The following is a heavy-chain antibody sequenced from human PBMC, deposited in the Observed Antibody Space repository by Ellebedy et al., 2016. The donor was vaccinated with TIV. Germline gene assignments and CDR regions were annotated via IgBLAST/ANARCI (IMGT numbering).Heavy chain of an antibody. J-gene: IGHJ5*02. CDR3: ARSEGYCSGDNCYSLTANWFDP. CDR2: ISYSGST. Sequence: SETLSLTXTVSGGSISSADHYWSWIRQPPGKGLEWIGYISYSGSTNYNPSLKSRVFISVDTSKNQFSLKLSSVTAADTAVYYYARSEGYCSGDNCYSLTANWFDPWGQGTLVTVSS. CDR1: GGSISSADHY. D-gene: IGHD2-15*01. V-gene: IGHV4-61*08.